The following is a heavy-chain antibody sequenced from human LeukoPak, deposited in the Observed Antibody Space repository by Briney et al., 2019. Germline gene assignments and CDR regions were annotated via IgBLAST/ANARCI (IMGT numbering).Heavy chain of an antibody. CDR1: GFAFSSYD. CDR2: IGHAGDT. Sequence: GGSLRLSCAASGFAFSSYDMHWVRQVSGKGLEWVSAIGHAGDTYYADFVKGRFTISREDAKNYFFLQMNSLRAGDTAVYFCAALGDSIYWGQGTLVTVSS. J-gene: IGHJ4*02. CDR3: AALGDSIY. D-gene: IGHD1-26*01. V-gene: IGHV3-13*01.